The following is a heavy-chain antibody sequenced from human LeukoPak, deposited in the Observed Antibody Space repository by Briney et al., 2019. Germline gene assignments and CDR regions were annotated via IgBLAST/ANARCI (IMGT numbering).Heavy chain of an antibody. J-gene: IGHJ4*02. D-gene: IGHD5-18*01. CDR1: GYTFTGYY. CDR3: ARVDTAMVIDY. V-gene: IGHV1-69*02. Sequence: AASVKVSCKASGYTFTGYYMHWVRQAPGQGLEWMGRIIPILGIANYAQKFQGRVTITADKSTSTAYMELSSLRSEDMAVYYCARVDTAMVIDYWGQGTLVTVSS. CDR2: IIPILGIA.